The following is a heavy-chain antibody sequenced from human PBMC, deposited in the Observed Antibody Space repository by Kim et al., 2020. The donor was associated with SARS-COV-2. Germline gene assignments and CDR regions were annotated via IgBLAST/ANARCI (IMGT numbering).Heavy chain of an antibody. CDR1: GFTFSSYG. CDR3: AKERGSSWSREYYYYGMDV. CDR2: IWYDGSNK. J-gene: IGHJ6*02. Sequence: GGSLRLSCAASGFTFSSYGMHWVRQAPGKGLEWVAVIWYDGSNKYYADSVKGRFTISRDNSKNTLYLQMNSLRAEDTAVYYCAKERGSSWSREYYYYGMDVWGQGTTVTVSS. V-gene: IGHV3-33*06. D-gene: IGHD6-13*01.